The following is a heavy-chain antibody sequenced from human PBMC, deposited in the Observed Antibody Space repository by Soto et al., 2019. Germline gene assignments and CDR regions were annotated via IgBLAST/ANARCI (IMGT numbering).Heavy chain of an antibody. J-gene: IGHJ4*02. CDR2: IWSDGSNK. D-gene: IGHD3-3*01. CDR3: ARDRYDFWSGYYSYFDY. CDR1: GFTFSSYG. V-gene: IGHV3-33*01. Sequence: QVQLVESGGGVVQPGRSLRLSCAASGFTFSSYGMHWVRQAPGKGLEWVAVIWSDGSNKYYADSVKGRFTISRDNSKNTQYLELNSLRAEETAVYYCARDRYDFWSGYYSYFDYWGQGTLVTVSS.